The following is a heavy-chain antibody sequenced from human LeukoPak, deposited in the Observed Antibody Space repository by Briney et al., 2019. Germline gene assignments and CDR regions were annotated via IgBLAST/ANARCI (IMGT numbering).Heavy chain of an antibody. CDR2: IKQDGSEK. V-gene: IGHV3-7*03. CDR1: GFTFSSYW. CDR3: AREYYYGAGSSWFDP. D-gene: IGHD3-10*01. J-gene: IGHJ5*02. Sequence: GGSLRLSCAASGFTFSSYWMRWVRQAPGKGREGLANIKQDGSEKYYVDSVKGRFTISRNNAKNSLYLQMNSLRAEDTAVYYCAREYYYGAGSSWFDPWGQGTLVTVSS.